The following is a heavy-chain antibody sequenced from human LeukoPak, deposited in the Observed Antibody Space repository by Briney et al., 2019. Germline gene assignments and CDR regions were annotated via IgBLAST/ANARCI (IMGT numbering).Heavy chain of an antibody. V-gene: IGHV3-30*04. J-gene: IGHJ3*02. Sequence: GRSLRLSCAASGLSFSEYAMHWVRQTPGKGLEWVIVISHDGRNKNYADSVKGRFTISRDNSKNTLYLQMNSLRDEDTAVYFCVRGCHDSRGYCAGFEIWGQGTMVTVSS. CDR2: ISHDGRNK. CDR3: VRGCHDSRGYCAGFEI. D-gene: IGHD3-22*01. CDR1: GLSFSEYA.